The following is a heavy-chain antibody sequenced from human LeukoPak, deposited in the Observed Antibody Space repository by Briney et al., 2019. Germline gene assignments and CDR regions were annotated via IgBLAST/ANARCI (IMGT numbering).Heavy chain of an antibody. J-gene: IGHJ4*02. CDR1: GGSIGSSSYY. CDR2: IYYSGST. D-gene: IGHD3-3*01. Sequence: SETLSLTCTVSGGSIGSSSYYWGWIRQPPGKGLEWIGTIYYSGSTYYNPSLKSRVTISVDTSKNHFSLKLSSVTAADTAVYYCARILYDFWSGSMSYFDYWGQGTLVTVSS. V-gene: IGHV4-39*02. CDR3: ARILYDFWSGSMSYFDY.